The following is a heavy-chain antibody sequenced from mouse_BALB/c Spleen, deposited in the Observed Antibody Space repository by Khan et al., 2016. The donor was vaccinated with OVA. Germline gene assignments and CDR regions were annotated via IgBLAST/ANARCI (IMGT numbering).Heavy chain of an antibody. CDR1: GFTFSTYA. Sequence: EVELVESGGGLVKPGGSLRLSCAASGFTFSTYAMSWVHQTPEKRLDWVATINSDGDYTYFPDNVTGRFTISRDNAKNTLYLQMTSLRSEDTAIYYRARSPYGNFAYWGQGTLVTVSA. D-gene: IGHD2-1*01. J-gene: IGHJ3*01. CDR2: INSDGDYT. V-gene: IGHV5-9-3*01. CDR3: ARSPYGNFAY.